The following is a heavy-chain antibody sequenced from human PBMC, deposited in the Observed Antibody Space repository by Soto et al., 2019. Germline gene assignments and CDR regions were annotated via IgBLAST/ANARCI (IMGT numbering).Heavy chain of an antibody. V-gene: IGHV3-7*03. Sequence: PGGSLRLSCAVSGFNFNTYWMYWVRQAPGKGLEWVANIDTDGSRKNYVDSVKGRFIISRDNAKNSLLLQMNSLRADDTAVYYCGRVPLDGNYANGVDVWGQGTTVSVSS. J-gene: IGHJ6*02. CDR2: IDTDGSRK. CDR1: GFNFNTYW. CDR3: GRVPLDGNYANGVDV. D-gene: IGHD4-17*01.